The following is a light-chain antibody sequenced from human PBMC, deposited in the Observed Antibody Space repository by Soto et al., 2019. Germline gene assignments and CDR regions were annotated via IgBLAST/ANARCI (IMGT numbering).Light chain of an antibody. CDR2: AAS. J-gene: IGKJ2*01. V-gene: IGKV1-9*01. CDR3: QQLNSYRYT. Sequence: IQLTQSPSSLSASVGDRVTITCRASQGISSYLAWYQQKPGKAPKLLIYAASTLQSGVSSRFSGSGSGTDFTLTISSLQPEDFATYYCQQLNSYRYTFGQGTKLEIK. CDR1: QGISSY.